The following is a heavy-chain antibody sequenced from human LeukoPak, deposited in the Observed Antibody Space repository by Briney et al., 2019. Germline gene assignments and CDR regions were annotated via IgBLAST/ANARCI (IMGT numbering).Heavy chain of an antibody. CDR3: AREWRGSSGLLTHY. V-gene: IGHV1-69*13. CDR2: IIPIFGTA. D-gene: IGHD3-22*01. CDR1: GGTFSSYA. Sequence: ASVKVPCKASGGTFSSYAISWVRQAPGQGLEWMGGIIPIFGTANYAQKFQGRVTITADESTSTAYMELSSLRSEDTAVYYCAREWRGSSGLLTHYWGQGTLVTVSS. J-gene: IGHJ4*02.